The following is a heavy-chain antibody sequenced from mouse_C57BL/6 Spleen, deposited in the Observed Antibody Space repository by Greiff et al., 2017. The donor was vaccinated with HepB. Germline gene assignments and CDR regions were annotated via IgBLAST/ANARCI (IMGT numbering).Heavy chain of an antibody. V-gene: IGHV1-66*01. CDR1: GYSFTSYY. CDR2: IYPGSGNT. Sequence: VKLMESGPELVKPGASVKISCKASGYSFTSYYIHWVKQRPGQGLEWIGWIYPGSGNTKYNEKFKGKATLTADTSSSTAYMQLSSLTSEDSAVYYCAGGWDGGAYFDYWGQGTTRTVSS. D-gene: IGHD4-1*01. CDR3: AGGWDGGAYFDY. J-gene: IGHJ2*01.